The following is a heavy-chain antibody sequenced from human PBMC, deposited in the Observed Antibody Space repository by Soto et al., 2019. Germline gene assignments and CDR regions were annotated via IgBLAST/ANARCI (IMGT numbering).Heavy chain of an antibody. CDR2: INPNSGGT. V-gene: IGHV1-2*02. J-gene: IGHJ6*02. D-gene: IGHD3-16*01. Sequence: ASVKVSCKASGYTFTGYYMHRVRQAPGQGLEWMGWINPNSGGTNYAQKFQGRVTMTRDTSISTAYMELSRLRSDDTAVYYCARVGRGYYYYGMDVWGQGTTVTVSS. CDR3: ARVGRGYYYYGMDV. CDR1: GYTFTGYY.